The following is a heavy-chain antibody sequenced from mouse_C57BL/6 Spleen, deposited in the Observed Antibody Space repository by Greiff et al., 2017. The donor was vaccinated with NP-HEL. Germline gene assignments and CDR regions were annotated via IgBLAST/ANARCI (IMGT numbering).Heavy chain of an antibody. V-gene: IGHV1-69*01. CDR3: ARGGGNYAWFAY. D-gene: IGHD2-1*01. CDR1: GYTFTSYW. Sequence: QVHVKQPGAELVMPGASVKLSCKASGYTFTSYWMHWVKQRPGQGLEWIGEIDPSDSYTNYNQKFKGKSTLTVDKSSSTAYMQLSSLTSEDSAVYYCARGGGNYAWFAYWGQGTLVTVSA. CDR2: IDPSDSYT. J-gene: IGHJ3*01.